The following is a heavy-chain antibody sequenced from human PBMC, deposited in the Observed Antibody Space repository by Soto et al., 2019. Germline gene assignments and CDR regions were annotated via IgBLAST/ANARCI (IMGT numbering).Heavy chain of an antibody. CDR3: ASDYSGYSADPEYYGVEV. CDR2: VYYSGST. Sequence: SETLSLTCSVSGGSVTLTSYYWGWIRQPPGKGLEWIGNVYYSGSTNYNPSLKSRVTISVDTSKNQFSLSLKSVTAADTAVYYCASDYSGYSADPEYYGVEVWGQGATVTVSS. V-gene: IGHV4-39*01. CDR1: GGSVTLTSYY. D-gene: IGHD3-22*01. J-gene: IGHJ6*02.